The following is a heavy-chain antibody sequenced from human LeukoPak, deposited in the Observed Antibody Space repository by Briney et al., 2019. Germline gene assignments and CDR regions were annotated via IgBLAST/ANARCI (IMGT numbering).Heavy chain of an antibody. Sequence: GGSLRLSCAASGFTFNSYWMHWVRQAPGKGLVWVSRINSDGSSTSYADSVKGRFTISRDNAKNTLYLQMNSRRADDTAVYYCARDIWALDYFDYWGQGTLATVSS. V-gene: IGHV3-74*01. D-gene: IGHD7-27*01. CDR1: GFTFNSYW. CDR3: ARDIWALDYFDY. CDR2: INSDGSST. J-gene: IGHJ4*02.